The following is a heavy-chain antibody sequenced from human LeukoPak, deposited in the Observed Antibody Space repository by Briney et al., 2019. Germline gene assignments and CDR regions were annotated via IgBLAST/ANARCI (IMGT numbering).Heavy chain of an antibody. CDR3: AIGYSYGETPSFDY. D-gene: IGHD5-18*01. Sequence: WASVKVSCKASGYTFTSYVISWVRQAPGQGLEWMGWINAYNGNTNYAQKLQGRVTMTTDTSTSTAYMERRSLRSVDTAVNYCAIGYSYGETPSFDYWGQGTLVTVSS. CDR1: GYTFTSYV. J-gene: IGHJ4*02. CDR2: INAYNGNT. V-gene: IGHV1-18*01.